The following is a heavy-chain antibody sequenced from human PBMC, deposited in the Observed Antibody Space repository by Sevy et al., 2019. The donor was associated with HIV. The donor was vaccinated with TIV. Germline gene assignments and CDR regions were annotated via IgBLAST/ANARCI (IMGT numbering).Heavy chain of an antibody. V-gene: IGHV4-59*13. D-gene: IGHD3-10*01. J-gene: IGHJ4*02. CDR3: AGGGGPRSPPTS. Sequence: SETLSLTCTVSGGSIRSYYWSWIRQPPGKGLEWIGYIYYSGSTNYNPSLKSRVTISADTSKKQFSLKLSSVTAADTVVYYCAGGGGPRSPPTSWGQGTLVTVSS. CDR1: GGSIRSYY. CDR2: IYYSGST.